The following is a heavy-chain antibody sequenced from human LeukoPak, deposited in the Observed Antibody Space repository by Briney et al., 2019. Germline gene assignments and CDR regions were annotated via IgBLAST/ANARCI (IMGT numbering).Heavy chain of an antibody. V-gene: IGHV4-34*01. CDR3: ARQKIAAVRGVNTFDP. CDR1: GGSFSGYY. Sequence: SETLPLTCAVYGGSFSGYYWSWIRQPPGKGLEWIGEINHSGSTNYNPSLKSRVTISVDTSKNQFSLKLSSVTAADTAVYYCARQKIAAVRGVNTFDPWGQGTLVTVSS. J-gene: IGHJ5*02. CDR2: INHSGST. D-gene: IGHD3-10*01.